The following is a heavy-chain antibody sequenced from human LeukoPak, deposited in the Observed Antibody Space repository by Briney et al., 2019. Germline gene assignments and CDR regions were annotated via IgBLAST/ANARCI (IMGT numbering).Heavy chain of an antibody. Sequence: PGGSLRLSCAASGFTFSSYEMNWVHQAPGKGLEWVSYISSSGSTIYYADSVKGRFTISRDNAKNSLYLQMNSLRAEDTAVYYCARGPGYCSGGSCSLSAEYFQHWGQGTLVTVSS. D-gene: IGHD2-15*01. CDR3: ARGPGYCSGGSCSLSAEYFQH. CDR1: GFTFSSYE. V-gene: IGHV3-48*03. CDR2: ISSSGSTI. J-gene: IGHJ1*01.